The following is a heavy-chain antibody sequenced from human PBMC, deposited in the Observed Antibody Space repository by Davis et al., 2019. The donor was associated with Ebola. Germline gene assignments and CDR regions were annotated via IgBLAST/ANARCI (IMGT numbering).Heavy chain of an antibody. V-gene: IGHV5-51*01. D-gene: IGHD5-18*01. CDR1: GYNFPTYW. CDR2: IYPGDSDT. J-gene: IGHJ4*02. Sequence: GESLKISCKGSGYNFPTYWIGWVRQMPGKGLEWMGIIYPGDSDTRYSPSFQGQVTISADKSISTAYLQWSSLKASDTAMYYCARRGYSYGLDDYWGQGTLVTASS. CDR3: ARRGYSYGLDDY.